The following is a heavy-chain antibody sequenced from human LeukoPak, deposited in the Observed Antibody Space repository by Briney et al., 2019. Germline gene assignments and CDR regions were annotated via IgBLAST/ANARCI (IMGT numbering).Heavy chain of an antibody. CDR2: TFYSASI. V-gene: IGHV4-59*08. J-gene: IGHJ4*02. CDR3: ARHMNTGSGSHYGRFDS. Sequence: SETLSLTCTVSGGSISSYCWSWIWQPPRKGLEWIGYTFYSASINYNPSLKSRVTISVDTSTNQFSLKLSSVTAADTAVYYCARHMNTGSGSHYGRFDSWGQGTLVTVSS. CDR1: GGSISSYC. D-gene: IGHD3-10*01.